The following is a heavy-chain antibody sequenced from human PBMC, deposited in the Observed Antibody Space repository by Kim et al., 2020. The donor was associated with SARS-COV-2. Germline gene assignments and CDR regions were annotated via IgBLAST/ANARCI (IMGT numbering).Heavy chain of an antibody. V-gene: IGHV3-30-3*01. Sequence: GGSLRLSCAASGFTLSSYAMHWVRQAPGKGLEWVAVISYDGSNKYYANSVKDRFTISRDNSKNTLYMQMNSWRAEDTAVDYCAREVFNTGDYADYWGQGTLVTVSS. CDR2: ISYDGSNK. CDR1: GFTLSSYA. J-gene: IGHJ4*02. D-gene: IGHD3-3*01. CDR3: AREVFNTGDYADY.